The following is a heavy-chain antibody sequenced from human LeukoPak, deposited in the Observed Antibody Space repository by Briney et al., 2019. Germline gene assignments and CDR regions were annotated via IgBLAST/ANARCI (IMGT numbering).Heavy chain of an antibody. J-gene: IGHJ4*02. Sequence: PGGSLRLSCAASGFRFNNFAMTWVRLTPGKGLEWVSSISGSGGSTYYAESVKGRFNISRDNSKNTLYLQVNSLRADDTAVYYCAKQMRVGATSSFDYWGQGTLVTVSP. CDR2: ISGSGGST. CDR1: GFRFNNFA. D-gene: IGHD1-26*01. CDR3: AKQMRVGATSSFDY. V-gene: IGHV3-23*01.